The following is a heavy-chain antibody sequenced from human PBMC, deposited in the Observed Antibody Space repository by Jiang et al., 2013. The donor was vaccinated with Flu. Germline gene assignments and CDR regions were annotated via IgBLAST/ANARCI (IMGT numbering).Heavy chain of an antibody. V-gene: IGHV4-59*01. CDR2: ISYSGYT. D-gene: IGHD3-10*01. CDR3: ARDTALRGGSYYHYGLDV. J-gene: IGHJ6*02. CDR1: GGSLSNYH. Sequence: GPGLVKPSETLSLTCTVSGGSLSNYHWSWIRQPPGKGLEWIGYISYSGYTKYNPSLKRRVTISQDTSQIQFSLKLSSVTAADTAVYYCARDTALRGGSYYHYGLDVWGQGTAVTVS.